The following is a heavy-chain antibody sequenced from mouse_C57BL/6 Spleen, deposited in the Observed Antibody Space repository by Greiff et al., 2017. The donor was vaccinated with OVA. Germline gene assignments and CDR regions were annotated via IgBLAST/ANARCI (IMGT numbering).Heavy chain of an antibody. V-gene: IGHV1-82*01. Sequence: VKLMESGPELVKPGASVKISCKASGYAFSSYWMHWVKQRPGKGLEWIGRIYPGDGDTNYNGKFKGKATLTADKSSSTAYMQLSSLTSEDSAFYFCARGGGSREWYYFDYWGQGTTLTVSS. D-gene: IGHD1-1*01. J-gene: IGHJ2*01. CDR2: IYPGDGDT. CDR1: GYAFSSYW. CDR3: ARGGGSREWYYFDY.